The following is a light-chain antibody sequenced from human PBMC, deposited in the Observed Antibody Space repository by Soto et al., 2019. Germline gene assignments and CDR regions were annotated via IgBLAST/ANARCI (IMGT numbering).Light chain of an antibody. J-gene: IGLJ2*01. CDR2: QHN. V-gene: IGLV3-1*01. CDR1: KLGDKY. CDR3: QAWDSGTVV. Sequence: SYELTQPPSVSVSPGQTASITCSGDKLGDKYACWYQQKPGQSPVLVIYQHNKRPSGIPERFSGSNSGNTATLTISGTQAMDEADYYCQAWDSGTVVFGGGTKVTVL.